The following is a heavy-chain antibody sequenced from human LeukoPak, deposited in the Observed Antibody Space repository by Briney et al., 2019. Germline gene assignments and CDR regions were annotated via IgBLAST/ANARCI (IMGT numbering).Heavy chain of an antibody. D-gene: IGHD1-1*01. CDR3: ARLRTSELRFSSYYYMDV. CDR1: GDSINTYY. J-gene: IGHJ6*03. Sequence: SETLSLTCNVSGDSINTYYWSWIRQPPGRGLEWVAYLYYSGSINYYPSPKSRVTISVDTSKNQFSLRLSSVTAADTAVYYCARLRTSELRFSSYYYMDVWGKGTTVTISS. V-gene: IGHV4-59*01. CDR2: LYYSGSI.